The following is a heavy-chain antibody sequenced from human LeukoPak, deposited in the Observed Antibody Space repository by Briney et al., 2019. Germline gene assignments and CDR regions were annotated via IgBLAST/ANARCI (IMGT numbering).Heavy chain of an antibody. J-gene: IGHJ4*02. CDR2: ISGSGGRT. V-gene: IGHV3-23*01. CDR3: ANGGIWFGQLDY. D-gene: IGHD3-10*01. Sequence: GGSLRLSCAASGFTFSSYAMSWVRQAPGKGLEWVSAISGSGGRTYYADSEKGRFTISRHNSKNTQYLQMNSLRAEDTAVYYCANGGIWFGQLDYWGQGTLVTVSS. CDR1: GFTFSSYA.